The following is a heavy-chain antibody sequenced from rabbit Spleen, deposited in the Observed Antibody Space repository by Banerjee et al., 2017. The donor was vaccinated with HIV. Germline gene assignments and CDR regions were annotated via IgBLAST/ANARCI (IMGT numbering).Heavy chain of an antibody. V-gene: IGHV1S45*01. J-gene: IGHJ6*01. CDR3: ARDSGTSFSSYGMDL. CDR1: GFSFSDRDV. Sequence: QEQLVESGGGLVKPEGSLTLTCKASGFSFSDRDVMCWVRQAPGKGLEWIAWIYGSGTTYYTNWAKGRFTISRTSSTTVTLQMTSLTAADTATYFCARDSGTSFSSYGMDLWGPGTLVTVS. CDR2: IYGSGTT. D-gene: IGHD8-1*01.